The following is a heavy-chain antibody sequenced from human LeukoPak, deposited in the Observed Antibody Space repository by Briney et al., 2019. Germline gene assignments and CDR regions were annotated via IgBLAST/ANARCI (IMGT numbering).Heavy chain of an antibody. CDR3: ACGRYPGVAATTFDY. CDR1: GGSISSSNW. Sequence: PSETLSLTCAVSGGSISSSNWWSWVRQPPGKWLEWIGEIYHSGSTNYNPSLKSRVTISVDKSKNQFSLKLSSVTAADTAVYYCACGRYPGVAATTFDYWGQGTLVTVSS. D-gene: IGHD2-15*01. CDR2: IYHSGST. J-gene: IGHJ4*02. V-gene: IGHV4-4*02.